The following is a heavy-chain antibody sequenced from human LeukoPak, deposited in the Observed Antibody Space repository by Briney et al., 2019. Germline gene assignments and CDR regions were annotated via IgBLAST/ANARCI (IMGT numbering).Heavy chain of an antibody. CDR1: IDSISTHY. Sequence: PSETLSLTCTVSIDSISTHYWSWIRQPAGKGLEWIVRIHSSGNTDYNPSIKSRVTMSIDPSKNRSSLKLTSVTAADTARYYCAKDRSSAYYRDYFDYWGQGILVTVSS. CDR3: AKDRSSAYYRDYFDY. J-gene: IGHJ4*02. V-gene: IGHV4-4*07. CDR2: IHSSGNT. D-gene: IGHD3-16*01.